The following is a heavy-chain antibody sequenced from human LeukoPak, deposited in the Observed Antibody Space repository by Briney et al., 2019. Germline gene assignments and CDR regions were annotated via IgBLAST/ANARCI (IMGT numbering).Heavy chain of an antibody. CDR2: ISSSSSTI. D-gene: IGHD6-13*01. CDR1: GFTFSSYS. J-gene: IGHJ6*02. V-gene: IGHV3-48*04. CDR3: ARDRGIAAAGEQYYYYYGMDV. Sequence: GGSLRLSCAASGFTFSSYSMNWVRQAPGKGLEWVSYISSSSSTIYYADSVKGRFTISRDNAKNSLYLQMNSLRAEDTAVYYCARDRGIAAAGEQYYYYYGMDVWGQGTTVTVSS.